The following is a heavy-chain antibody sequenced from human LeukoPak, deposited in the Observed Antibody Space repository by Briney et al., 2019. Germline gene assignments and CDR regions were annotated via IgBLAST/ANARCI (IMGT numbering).Heavy chain of an antibody. J-gene: IGHJ3*02. V-gene: IGHV3-15*01. CDR1: GFTFSNAW. CDR2: IKSKTDGGTT. D-gene: IGHD2-15*01. Sequence: GGSLRLSCAASGFTFSNAWMSWVRQAPGKALEWVGRIKSKTDGGTTDYAAPVKGRFTISRDDSKNTLYLQMNSLKTEDTAVYYCTTEQFQYCSGGSCYSTHDAFDIWGQGTMVTVSS. CDR3: TTEQFQYCSGGSCYSTHDAFDI.